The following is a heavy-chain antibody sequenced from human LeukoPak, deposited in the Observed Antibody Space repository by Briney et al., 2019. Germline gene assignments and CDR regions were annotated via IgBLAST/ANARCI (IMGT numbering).Heavy chain of an antibody. J-gene: IGHJ4*02. CDR1: GFTFSGHS. CDR2: INLVGGER. Sequence: GGSLRLSCAASGFTFSGHSMTWVRQAPGKELEWVANINLVGGERFYVDFVKGRFTISRDNADNSMYLQMNSLRAEDTAVYYCGRVIAGAIDDWGQGTIVTVAS. D-gene: IGHD6-13*01. V-gene: IGHV3-7*01. CDR3: GRVIAGAIDD.